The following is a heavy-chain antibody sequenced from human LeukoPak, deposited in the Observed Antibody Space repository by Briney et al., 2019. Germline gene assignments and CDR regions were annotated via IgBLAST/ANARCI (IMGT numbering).Heavy chain of an antibody. Sequence: PSETLSLTCTVSGGSISSYYWSWIRQPPGKGLEWIGYIYYSGSTNYNPSLKSRVTISVDTSKNQFSLKLSSVTAADTAVYYCAGPNYYDSSGKLGPKSSDYYYYGMDVWGQGTTVTVSS. D-gene: IGHD3-22*01. J-gene: IGHJ6*02. V-gene: IGHV4-59*01. CDR2: IYYSGST. CDR1: GGSISSYY. CDR3: AGPNYYDSSGKLGPKSSDYYYYGMDV.